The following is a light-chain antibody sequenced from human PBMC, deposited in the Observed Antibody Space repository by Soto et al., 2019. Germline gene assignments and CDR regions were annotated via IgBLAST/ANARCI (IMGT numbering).Light chain of an antibody. V-gene: IGKV1-39*01. CDR3: QQTYSTPLT. J-gene: IGKJ4*01. CDR1: QRMSIY. Sequence: DIRMTQSPSSLSASVGDRVTITCRASQRMSIYLNWYQHKPGKAPKLLIYAASSLQSGVSSRFSGSGSGTNFTLIITSLQPEDFATYYCQQTYSTPLTFGAGTKVETK. CDR2: AAS.